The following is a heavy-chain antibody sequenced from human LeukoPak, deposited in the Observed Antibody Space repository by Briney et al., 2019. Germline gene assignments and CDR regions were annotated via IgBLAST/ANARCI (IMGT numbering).Heavy chain of an antibody. Sequence: PSETLSPTCTVSGGSVSSFDHYWGWIRQPPGKGLEWIGNIYYSGSTYYSPSLKSRVTISVDTSKNQISLKLNSVTAADTAVYFCSRQRGLSSYGSIDSWGQGTLVTVSS. D-gene: IGHD5-18*01. CDR3: SRQRGLSSYGSIDS. CDR2: IYYSGST. J-gene: IGHJ4*02. CDR1: GGSVSSFDHY. V-gene: IGHV4-39*01.